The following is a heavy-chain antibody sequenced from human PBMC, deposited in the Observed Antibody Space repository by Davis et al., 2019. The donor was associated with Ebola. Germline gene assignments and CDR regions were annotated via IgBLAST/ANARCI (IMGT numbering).Heavy chain of an antibody. CDR1: GYSFTSYW. CDR3: ARHGDPYYYGMDV. Sequence: PGGSLRLSCKGSGYSFTSYWTGWVRQMPGKGLEWMGIIYPVDSDTRYSPSFQGQVTISADKSISTAYLQWSSLKASDTAMYYCARHGDPYYYGMDVWGQGTTVTVSS. CDR2: IYPVDSDT. D-gene: IGHD7-27*01. J-gene: IGHJ6*02. V-gene: IGHV5-51*01.